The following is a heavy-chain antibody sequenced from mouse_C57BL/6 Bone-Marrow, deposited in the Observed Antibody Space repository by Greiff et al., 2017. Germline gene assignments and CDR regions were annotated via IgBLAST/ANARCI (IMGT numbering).Heavy chain of an antibody. D-gene: IGHD2-3*01. V-gene: IGHV1-81*01. J-gene: IGHJ2*01. CDR3: ARHRWLLPLDY. CDR1: GYTFTSYG. CDR2: IYPRSGNT. Sequence: VQGVESGAELARPGASVKLSCKASGYTFTSYGISWVKQRTGQGLEWIGEIYPRSGNTYYNEKFKGKATLTADKSSSTAYMELRSLTSEDSAVYFCARHRWLLPLDYWGQGTTLTVSS.